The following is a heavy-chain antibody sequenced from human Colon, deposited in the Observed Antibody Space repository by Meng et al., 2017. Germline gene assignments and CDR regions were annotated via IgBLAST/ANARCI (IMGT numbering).Heavy chain of an antibody. D-gene: IGHD3-22*01. J-gene: IGHJ4*02. CDR3: ARRVQYSSGYYYFDF. Sequence: VALQESGPVLVEPLGPLPLPSVVSAGSLLSGNWWTWGRQAPAKGLEGIGDIYRRWRTKHNQSLKSRVTISIATSKNEFSLKLTSVTAADTALYYCARRVQYSSGYYYFDFWGQGTLVTVFS. CDR2: IYRRWRT. V-gene: IGHV4-4*03. CDR1: AGSLLSGNW.